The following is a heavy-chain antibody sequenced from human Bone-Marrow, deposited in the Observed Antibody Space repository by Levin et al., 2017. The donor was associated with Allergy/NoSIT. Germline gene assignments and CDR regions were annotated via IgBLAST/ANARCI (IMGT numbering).Heavy chain of an antibody. CDR3: AREYYYGSASYVTKPYMDV. V-gene: IGHV4-34*01. D-gene: IGHD3-10*01. CDR2: INHSGST. J-gene: IGHJ6*03. Sequence: ESLKISCAVSGGSFGGYFWTWIRQTPGKGLEWFGEINHSGSTTYNPSLKSRVTMSVDTSKNQFSLNLTSVTAADTAVYYCAREYYYGSASYVTKPYMDVWGKGTTVTVSS. CDR1: GGSFGGYF.